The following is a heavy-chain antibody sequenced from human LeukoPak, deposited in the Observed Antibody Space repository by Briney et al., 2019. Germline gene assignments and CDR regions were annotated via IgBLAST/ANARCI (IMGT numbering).Heavy chain of an antibody. Sequence: SETLSLTCAVYGGSFSGYYWSWIRQPPGKGLEWIGEINHSGSTNYNPSLKSRVTISVDTSKNQFSLKLSSVTAADTAVYYCARFARSRYSYGPSFDYWGQGTLVTVSS. CDR2: INHSGST. CDR3: ARFARSRYSYGPSFDY. J-gene: IGHJ4*02. D-gene: IGHD5-18*01. V-gene: IGHV4-34*01. CDR1: GGSFSGYY.